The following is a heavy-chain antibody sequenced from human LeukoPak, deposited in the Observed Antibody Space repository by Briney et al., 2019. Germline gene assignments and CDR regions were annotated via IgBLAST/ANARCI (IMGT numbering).Heavy chain of an antibody. V-gene: IGHV3-48*02. CDR2: IGISSGAI. CDR3: ARNLDS. J-gene: IGHJ5*01. CDR1: GFTFSTYN. Sequence: LSGGSLRLSCSASGFTFSTYNMNWVRQAPGKGLEWVSFIGISSGAIYYADSVKGRSTISRDNARKSLYLQMNSLRDEDTAVYYCARNLDSWGQGALVTVSS.